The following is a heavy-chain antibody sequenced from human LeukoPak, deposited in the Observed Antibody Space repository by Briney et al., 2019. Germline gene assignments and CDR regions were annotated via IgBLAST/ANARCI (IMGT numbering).Heavy chain of an antibody. CDR2: ISSSGSTI. V-gene: IGHV3-11*04. J-gene: IGHJ4*02. D-gene: IGHD6-13*01. CDR1: GFTFSDYY. Sequence: GGSLRLSCAASGFTFSDYYMSWIRQAPGKGLEWVSYISSSGSTIYYADSVKGRFTVSRDNAKNSLYLQMNSLRAEDTAVYYCAIDSEQKLPDGYWGQGTLVTVSS. CDR3: AIDSEQKLPDGY.